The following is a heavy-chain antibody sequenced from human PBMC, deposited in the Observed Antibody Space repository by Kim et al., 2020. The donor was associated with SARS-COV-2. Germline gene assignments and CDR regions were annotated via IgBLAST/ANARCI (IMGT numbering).Heavy chain of an antibody. CDR2: IYYSGST. V-gene: IGHV4-39*01. J-gene: IGHJ5*02. CDR3: ARHPPFAARPYWFDP. D-gene: IGHD6-6*01. Sequence: SETLSHTCTVSGGSISSSSYFWGWIRQPPGKGLEWIGSIYYSGSTYYNPSLKSRVTISVDTSKNQFSLKLTSVTAADTAVYYCARHPPFAARPYWFDPWGQGTLVTVSS. CDR1: GGSISSSSYF.